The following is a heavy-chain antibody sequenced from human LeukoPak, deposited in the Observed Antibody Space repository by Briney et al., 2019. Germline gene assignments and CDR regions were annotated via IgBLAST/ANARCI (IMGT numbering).Heavy chain of an antibody. D-gene: IGHD6-13*01. CDR2: INSDGSST. CDR1: GFTFSTYW. J-gene: IGHJ4*02. Sequence: GGSLRLSCAASGFTFSTYWMHWVRQAPGKGLVWVSRINSDGSSTNYADSVRGRFTISRDNAKNTLYPQVNGLGAEDTAVYYCARTQYSSSSLGFWGQGTLVTVSS. CDR3: ARTQYSSSSLGF. V-gene: IGHV3-74*01.